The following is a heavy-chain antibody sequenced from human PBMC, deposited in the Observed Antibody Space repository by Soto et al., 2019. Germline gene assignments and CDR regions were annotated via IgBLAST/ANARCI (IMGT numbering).Heavy chain of an antibody. Sequence: QVQLVQSGAEVKKPGSSVKVSCKASGGTFSSYAISWVRQAPGQGLEWMGGIIPIFGTANYAQKFQGRVTITADESANSSYMELSSLRSEDTAVYYCTSGAWVTGGVDYWGQGTLVTVSS. D-gene: IGHD2-21*02. V-gene: IGHV1-69*12. CDR1: GGTFSSYA. J-gene: IGHJ4*02. CDR2: IIPIFGTA. CDR3: TSGAWVTGGVDY.